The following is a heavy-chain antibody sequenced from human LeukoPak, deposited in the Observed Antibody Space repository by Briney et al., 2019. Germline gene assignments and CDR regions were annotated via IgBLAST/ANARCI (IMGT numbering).Heavy chain of an antibody. CDR2: INPNSGGT. D-gene: IGHD3-9*01. J-gene: IGHJ4*02. Sequence: ASVKVSCKASGYTFTGYYMHWVRQAPGQGLEWMGWINPNSGGTNYAQKFQGRVTMTRDTSISTAYMELSRLRSDDTAVYYCARDSYDILTGYYVADDYWGQGTLVTVSS. CDR1: GYTFTGYY. CDR3: ARDSYDILTGYYVADDY. V-gene: IGHV1-2*02.